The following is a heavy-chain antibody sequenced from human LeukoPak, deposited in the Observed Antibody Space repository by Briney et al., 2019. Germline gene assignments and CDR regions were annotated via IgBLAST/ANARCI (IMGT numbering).Heavy chain of an antibody. CDR1: GGSISRHF. CDR3: PLYGGSWYYYTVV. Sequence: SETLSLTCTVSGGSISRHFWSWIRQPPGKGLEWIGHIYYNGHTYYHPYPNSSFTISIKTTKTKFYLKLNSLTAAEHPGYYFPLYGGSWYYYTVVWGKGTTVTVSS. V-gene: IGHV4-59*11. CDR2: IYYNGHT. D-gene: IGHD1-26*01. J-gene: IGHJ6*03.